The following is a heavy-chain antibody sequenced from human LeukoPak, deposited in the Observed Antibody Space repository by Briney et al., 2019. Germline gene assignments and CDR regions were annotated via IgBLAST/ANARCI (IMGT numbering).Heavy chain of an antibody. D-gene: IGHD5-24*01. CDR3: ARGRSLHLFDP. J-gene: IGHJ5*02. Sequence: PSETLSLTCAVYGGSFSGYYWSWIRQPPGKGLEWIGEINHSGSTNYNPSLKSRVTISVDTSKNQFSLKLSSVTAADTAVYYCARGRSLHLFDPWGQGTLVTVSS. V-gene: IGHV4-34*01. CDR1: GGSFSGYY. CDR2: INHSGST.